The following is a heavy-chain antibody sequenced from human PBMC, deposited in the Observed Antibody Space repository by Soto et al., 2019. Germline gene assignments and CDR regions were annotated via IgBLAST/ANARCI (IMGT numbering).Heavy chain of an antibody. V-gene: IGHV4-30-4*01. D-gene: IGHD4-17*01. CDR2: IYYSGST. CDR1: GGSISSGDYY. Sequence: SETLSLTCTVSGGSISSGDYYWSLIRQPPGKGLEWIGYIYYSGSTYYNPSLKSRVTISVDTSKNQFSLKLSSVTAADTAVYYCARAQSYGDYYYGMDVWCQGTTVTV. CDR3: ARAQSYGDYYYGMDV. J-gene: IGHJ6*02.